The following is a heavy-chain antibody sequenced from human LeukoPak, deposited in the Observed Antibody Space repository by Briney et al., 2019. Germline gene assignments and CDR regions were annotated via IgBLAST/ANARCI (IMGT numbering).Heavy chain of an antibody. CDR3: ARDWDSRNDYFDP. V-gene: IGHV1-18*01. CDR1: GYTFTSYG. J-gene: IGHJ4*02. CDR2: TSAHNDDT. D-gene: IGHD1-1*01. Sequence: GASVKDSSKASGYTFTSYGISCVRQAPGQGLEWMGWTSAHNDDTNYAETLQGRHTMTTDISTSTAYMELTSLRSDDTAVYYCARDWDSRNDYFDPWGQGTLVIVSS.